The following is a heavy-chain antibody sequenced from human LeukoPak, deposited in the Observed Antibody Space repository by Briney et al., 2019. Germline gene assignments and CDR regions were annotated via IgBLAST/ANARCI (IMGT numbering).Heavy chain of an antibody. D-gene: IGHD3-10*01. CDR3: AREITDTPDAFDI. V-gene: IGHV3-48*03. J-gene: IGHJ3*02. Sequence: GGSLRLSCAASGFTFSSYEMSWVRLAPGKGLEWVSYISSGASVIKYADSVKGRSTVSRDNAKNSLYLQLNSLRAEDTAIYYCAREITDTPDAFDIWGQGTMVTVSS. CDR2: ISSGASVI. CDR1: GFTFSSYE.